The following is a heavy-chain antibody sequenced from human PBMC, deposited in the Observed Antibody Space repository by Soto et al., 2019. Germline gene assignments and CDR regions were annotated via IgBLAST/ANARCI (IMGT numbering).Heavy chain of an antibody. V-gene: IGHV3-23*01. CDR1: GFTFSSYA. CDR2: ISGSGGST. J-gene: IGHJ4*02. Sequence: EVQLLESGGGLVQPGGSLRLSCAASGFTFSSYAMNWVRQAPGKGLEWISAISGSGGSTYYADSVKGRFTISRDNSKNTLNLQVNRLRAEDTAVYYCVKGEGRSHSYGLFDYWGQGSLVTVSS. CDR3: VKGEGRSHSYGLFDY. D-gene: IGHD5-18*01.